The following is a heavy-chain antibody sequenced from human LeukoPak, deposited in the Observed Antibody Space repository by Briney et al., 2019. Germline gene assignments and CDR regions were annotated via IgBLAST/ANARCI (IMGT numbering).Heavy chain of an antibody. Sequence: PGGSLRLSCAASGFTFSSYSMNWVRQAPGKGLEWVSSISSSSSYIYYADSVKGRFTISRDNAKNSLYLRMNSLRAEDTAVYYCARGRYSSLGFDIWGQGTMVTVSS. CDR2: ISSSSSYI. V-gene: IGHV3-21*01. CDR1: GFTFSSYS. J-gene: IGHJ3*02. D-gene: IGHD6-13*01. CDR3: ARGRYSSLGFDI.